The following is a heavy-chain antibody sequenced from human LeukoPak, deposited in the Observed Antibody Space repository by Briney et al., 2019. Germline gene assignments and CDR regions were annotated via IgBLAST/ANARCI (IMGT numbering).Heavy chain of an antibody. Sequence: GASVTVSCMASGYTFTIYYMHWVRQAPGQGLEWMGIINPSGGSTSYAQKFQGRVTMTRDTSTSTVYMELSSLRSEDTAVYYCARVGYSPYFDYWGQGTLVTVSS. J-gene: IGHJ4*02. V-gene: IGHV1-46*01. CDR2: INPSGGST. D-gene: IGHD5-24*01. CDR3: ARVGYSPYFDY. CDR1: GYTFTIYY.